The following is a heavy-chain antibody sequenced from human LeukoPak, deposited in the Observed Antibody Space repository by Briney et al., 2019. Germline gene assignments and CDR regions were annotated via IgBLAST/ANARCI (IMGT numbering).Heavy chain of an antibody. CDR3: AWYGVTHGLDV. J-gene: IGHJ6*02. V-gene: IGHV3-7*01. CDR1: GFSLSNYW. Sequence: GGSLRLSCAASGFSLSNYWMSWVRQAPGKGLEWVANINQDGSDKYYVDSVMGRFTISKDNAKNSVYPQMNSLRPEDTAIYYCAWYGVTHGLDVWGQGTTVTVSS. CDR2: INQDGSDK. D-gene: IGHD3-10*01.